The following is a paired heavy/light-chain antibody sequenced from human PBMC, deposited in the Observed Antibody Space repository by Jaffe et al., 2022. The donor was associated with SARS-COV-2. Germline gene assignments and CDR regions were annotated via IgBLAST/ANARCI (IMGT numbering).Light chain of an antibody. J-gene: IGKJ3*01. V-gene: IGKV1-12*01. CDR3: QQANSFPQT. CDR2: AAS. CDR1: QGISSW. Sequence: DIQMTQSPSSVSASVGDRVTITCRASQGISSWLAWYQQKPGKAPKLLIYAASSLQSGVPSRFSGSGSGTDFTLTISSLQPEDFATYYCQQANSFPQTFGPGTKVDIK.
Heavy chain of an antibody. CDR2: ISSSSSTI. Sequence: EVQLVESGGGLVQPGGSLRLSCAASGFTFSSYSMNWVRQAPGKGLEWVSYISSSSSTIYYADSVKGRFTISRDNAKNSLYLQMNSLRAEDTAVYYCARDSRYFDWLLNTPPPDARSGRGQGTMVTVSS. V-gene: IGHV3-48*01. D-gene: IGHD3-9*01. J-gene: IGHJ3*01. CDR1: GFTFSSYS. CDR3: ARDSRYFDWLLNTPPPDARSG.